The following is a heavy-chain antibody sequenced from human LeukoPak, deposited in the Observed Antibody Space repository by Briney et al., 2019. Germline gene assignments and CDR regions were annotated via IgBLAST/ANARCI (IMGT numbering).Heavy chain of an antibody. D-gene: IGHD1-26*01. CDR3: ARDGVGATSVY. V-gene: IGHV1-69*01. Sequence: ASVKVSCKASGGTFSSYAISWGRQAPGQGLEWMGGIIPIFGTANYAQKFQGRVTITADESTSTAYMELSSLRSEDTAVYYCARDGVGATSVYWGQGTLVTVSS. J-gene: IGHJ4*02. CDR2: IIPIFGTA. CDR1: GGTFSSYA.